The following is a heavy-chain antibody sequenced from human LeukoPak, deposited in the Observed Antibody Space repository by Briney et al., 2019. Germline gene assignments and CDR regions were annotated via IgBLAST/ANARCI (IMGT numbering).Heavy chain of an antibody. V-gene: IGHV4-61*02. CDR1: GDSISSGSYY. CDR2: IYTSGNT. Sequence: PSETLSLTCTVSGDSISSGSYYWSWIRQPAGKRLEWIGRIYTSGNTNYNPSLKSRVTISVDTSKNQFSLKLGSVTAADTAVYYCARGVPDYSNYYFDYWGQGTLVTVSS. J-gene: IGHJ4*02. D-gene: IGHD4-11*01. CDR3: ARGVPDYSNYYFDY.